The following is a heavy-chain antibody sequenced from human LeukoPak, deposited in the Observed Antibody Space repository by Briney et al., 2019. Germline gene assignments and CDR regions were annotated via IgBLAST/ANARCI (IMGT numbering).Heavy chain of an antibody. CDR2: TIPIFGTA. V-gene: IGHV1-69*05. D-gene: IGHD3-22*01. J-gene: IGHJ4*02. CDR3: ARGGRQHYYDSSGYRLDY. CDR1: GGTFSSYA. Sequence: GASVKVSCKASGGTFSSYAISWVRQAPGQGLEWMGGTIPIFGTANYAQKFQGRVTITTDESTSTAYMELSSLRSEDTAVYYCARGGRQHYYDSSGYRLDYWGQGTLVTVSS.